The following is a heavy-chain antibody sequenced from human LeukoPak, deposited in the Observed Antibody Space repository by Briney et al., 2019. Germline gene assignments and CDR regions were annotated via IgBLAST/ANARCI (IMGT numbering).Heavy chain of an antibody. Sequence: GGSLRLSCAASGFTFSSYAMSWVRQAPGKGLEWVSAISGSGDSTNYADSVKGRFTISRDNSKNTLYLQMNSLRAEDTAVYYCARVGNYYGPPDDYWGQGTLVTVSS. J-gene: IGHJ4*02. CDR3: ARVGNYYGPPDDY. CDR2: ISGSGDST. CDR1: GFTFSSYA. D-gene: IGHD3-10*01. V-gene: IGHV3-23*01.